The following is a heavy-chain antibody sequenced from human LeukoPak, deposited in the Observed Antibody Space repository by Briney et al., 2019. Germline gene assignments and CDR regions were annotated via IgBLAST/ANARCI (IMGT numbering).Heavy chain of an antibody. V-gene: IGHV3-23*01. J-gene: IGHJ2*01. CDR3: ARAGYTGVSSWHRGIGNWYFDL. CDR1: GFTFSSYA. CDR2: ISGSGGST. Sequence: PGGSLRLSCAASGFTFSSYAMSWVRQAPGKGLEWVSAISGSGGSTYYADSVKGRFTISRDNSKNTLYLQMNSLRAEDTALYHCARAGYTGVSSWHRGIGNWYFDLWGRGTLVTVSS. D-gene: IGHD6-13*01.